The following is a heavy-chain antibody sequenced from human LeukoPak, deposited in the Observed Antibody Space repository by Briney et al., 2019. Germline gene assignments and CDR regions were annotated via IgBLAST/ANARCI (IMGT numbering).Heavy chain of an antibody. D-gene: IGHD6-19*01. J-gene: IGHJ4*02. Sequence: SETLSLTCAVYGGSFSGYYWSWIRQPPGKGLEWIGEINHSGSTNYNPSLKSRVTISVDTSKNQFSLKLSSVTAADTAAYYCARTGYSSGWYYFDYWGQGTLVTVSS. CDR3: ARTGYSSGWYYFDY. CDR2: INHSGST. CDR1: GGSFSGYY. V-gene: IGHV4-34*01.